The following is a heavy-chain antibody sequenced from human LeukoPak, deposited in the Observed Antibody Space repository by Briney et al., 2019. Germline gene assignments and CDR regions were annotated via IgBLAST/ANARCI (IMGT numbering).Heavy chain of an antibody. CDR1: GGSISSSNW. V-gene: IGHV4-4*02. D-gene: IGHD5-12*01. Sequence: SGTLSLTCAVSGGSISSSNWWSWVRQPPGKGLEWIGEIYHSGSTNYNPSLKSRVTISVDKSKNQFSLKLSSVTAADTAVYYWATHRGGATESSFAYWGKGTLATASS. J-gene: IGHJ4*02. CDR3: ATHRGGATESSFAY. CDR2: IYHSGST.